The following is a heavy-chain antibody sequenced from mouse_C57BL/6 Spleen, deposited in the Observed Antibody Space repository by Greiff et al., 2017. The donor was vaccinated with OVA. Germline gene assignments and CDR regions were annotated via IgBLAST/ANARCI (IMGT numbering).Heavy chain of an antibody. CDR3: ARLSLYDGYYYPAY. CDR1: GYTFTSYW. V-gene: IGHV1-52*01. CDR2: IDPSDSET. J-gene: IGHJ3*01. Sequence: QVQLQQPGAELVRPGSSVKLSCKASGYTFTSYWMHWVKQRPIQGLEWIGNIDPSDSETHYNQKFKDKATLTVDKSSSTAYMQLSSLTSEDSAVYYCARLSLYDGYYYPAYWGKGTLVTVSA. D-gene: IGHD2-3*01.